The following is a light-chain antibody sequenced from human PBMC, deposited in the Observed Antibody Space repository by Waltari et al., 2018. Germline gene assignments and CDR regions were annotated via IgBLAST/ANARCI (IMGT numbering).Light chain of an antibody. CDR1: QDISNS. CDR2: EAS. J-gene: IGKJ4*01. CDR3: QQFTNLPLT. V-gene: IGKV1-33*01. Sequence: DIQMTQFPSTLSASLGDRVTISCQASQDISNSLNWYQQHPGRPPKLLISEASNVQIGVPARFTGSGSGRQFTLTISGLQPEDIAIYFCQQFTNLPLTFGGGTKIDFK.